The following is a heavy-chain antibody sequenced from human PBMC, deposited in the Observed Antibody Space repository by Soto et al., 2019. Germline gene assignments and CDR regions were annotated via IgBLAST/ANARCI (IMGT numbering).Heavy chain of an antibody. D-gene: IGHD6-6*01. CDR3: GRNDNPAKAYSSSTCDH. CDR2: INPNSGGT. V-gene: IGHV1-2*04. CDR1: GYAFTGYY. J-gene: IGHJ4*02. Sequence: VASVKVSCKASGYAFTGYYMHWVRQAPGQGLEWMGWINPNSGGTNYAKKFQGWVTMTRDTSISTAYMELSSLRSDDTAVYYFGRNDNPAKAYSSSTCDHWGQGTLVTVSS.